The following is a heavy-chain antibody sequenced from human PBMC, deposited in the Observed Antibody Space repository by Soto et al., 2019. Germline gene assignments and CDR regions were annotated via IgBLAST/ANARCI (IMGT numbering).Heavy chain of an antibody. CDR1: GGSISGVGAC. Sequence: SETLCLSSGVAGGSISGVGACWSWIRQPPGKGLEWIGYIYHSGSTYYNPSLKSRVTISVDRSKNQFSLKLSSVTAADTAVYYCARAGDSSGPVALGYWGQGTLVTVSS. CDR2: IYHSGST. J-gene: IGHJ4*02. D-gene: IGHD6-19*01. CDR3: ARAGDSSGPVALGY. V-gene: IGHV4-30-2*01.